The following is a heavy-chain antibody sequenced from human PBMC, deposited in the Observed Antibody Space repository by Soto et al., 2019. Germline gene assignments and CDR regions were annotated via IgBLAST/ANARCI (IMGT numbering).Heavy chain of an antibody. D-gene: IGHD3-3*01. V-gene: IGHV3-21*01. CDR3: ARDDFWSGYYYYGMDV. CDR1: GFTFSSYS. Sequence: EVQLVESGGGLVKPGGSLRLSCAASGFTFSSYSMNWVRQAPGKGLEWVSSISSSSSYIYYADSVKGRFTISRDNAKNSLYLQMNSLRAEETAVYYCARDDFWSGYYYYGMDVWGQGTTVTVSS. CDR2: ISSSSSYI. J-gene: IGHJ6*02.